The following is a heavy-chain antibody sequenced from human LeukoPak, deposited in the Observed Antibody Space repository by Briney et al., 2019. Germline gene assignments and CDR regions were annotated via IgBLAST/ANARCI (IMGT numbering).Heavy chain of an antibody. J-gene: IGHJ4*02. CDR3: AIVDSGSYYQVDY. CDR1: GFTFSSYW. D-gene: IGHD1-26*01. V-gene: IGHV3-7*01. Sequence: GSLRLSCAASGFTFSSYWMSWVRQAPGKGLEWVANIKQDGSGKYYVDSVKGRFTISRDNAKNSLYLQMNSLRAEDTAVYYCAIVDSGSYYQVDYWGQGTLVTVSS. CDR2: IKQDGSGK.